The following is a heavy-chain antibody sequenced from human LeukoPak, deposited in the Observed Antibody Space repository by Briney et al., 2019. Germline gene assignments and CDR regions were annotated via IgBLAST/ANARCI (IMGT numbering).Heavy chain of an antibody. CDR2: ISAYNGKT. CDR3: ARGALSAMVRDPPDY. J-gene: IGHJ4*02. V-gene: IGHV1-18*04. Sequence: ASVKVSCKASGYTFTSYGISWVRQAPGQGLEGMGWISAYNGKTNYAQKLQGRGPMTTDTSTSTAYMEMRSLRSDDTAVYYCARGALSAMVRDPPDYWGQGTLVTVSS. CDR1: GYTFTSYG. D-gene: IGHD3-10*01.